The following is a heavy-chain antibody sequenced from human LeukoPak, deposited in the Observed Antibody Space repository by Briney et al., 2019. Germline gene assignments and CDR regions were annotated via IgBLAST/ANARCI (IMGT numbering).Heavy chain of an antibody. CDR1: GFTFSSYA. V-gene: IGHV3-23*01. D-gene: IGHD3-3*01. CDR2: ISGSGGST. CDR3: AKMSGDFWSGYPDYFDY. J-gene: IGHJ4*02. Sequence: GGALRLSCAASGFTFSSYAMSWVRQAPGKGLEWVSAISGSGGSTYYADSVKGRFTISRDNSKNTLYLQMNSLRAEDTAVYYCAKMSGDFWSGYPDYFDYWGQGTLVTVSP.